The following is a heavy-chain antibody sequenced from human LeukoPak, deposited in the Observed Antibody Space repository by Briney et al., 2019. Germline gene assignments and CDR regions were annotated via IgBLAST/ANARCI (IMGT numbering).Heavy chain of an antibody. J-gene: IGHJ6*03. Sequence: LGGSLRLSCAASGFTFSSYGMHWVRQAPGKGLEWVAFIRYDGSNKYYADSVKGRFTISRDNSKNTLYLQMNSLRAEDTAVYYCSYSSSSGYYYYYMDVWGKGTTVTVSS. CDR2: IRYDGSNK. CDR1: GFTFSSYG. CDR3: SYSSSSGYYYYYMDV. D-gene: IGHD6-13*01. V-gene: IGHV3-30*02.